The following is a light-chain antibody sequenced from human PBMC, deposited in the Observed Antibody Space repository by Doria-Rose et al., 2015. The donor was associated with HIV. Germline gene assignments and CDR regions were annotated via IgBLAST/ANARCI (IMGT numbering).Light chain of an antibody. CDR2: GAS. Sequence: EIVLTQSPGTLSLSPGERATLSCRASQSVSANYLAWYQQRPGQSPRLLIYGASSRATDIPDRFSGSGSGTDFTLTISRLEPEDFAVYYCHQYASSRTFGQGTKVETK. V-gene: IGKV3-20*01. CDR3: HQYASSRT. J-gene: IGKJ1*01. CDR1: QSVSANY.